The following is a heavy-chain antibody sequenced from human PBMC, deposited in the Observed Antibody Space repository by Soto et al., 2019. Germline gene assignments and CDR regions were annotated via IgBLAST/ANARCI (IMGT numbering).Heavy chain of an antibody. J-gene: IGHJ6*01. V-gene: IGHV3-30*18. Sequence: RGALRVSCAASVFTFSIYGMHLVRQAPGKGLEWVAVISYDGSNKYYADSVKGRFTISRDNSKNTLYLQMNSLRAEDTAVYYCAKEGDIVATSYYYGMDVWGQGTTVTVSS. D-gene: IGHD5-12*01. CDR3: AKEGDIVATSYYYGMDV. CDR2: ISYDGSNK. CDR1: VFTFSIYG.